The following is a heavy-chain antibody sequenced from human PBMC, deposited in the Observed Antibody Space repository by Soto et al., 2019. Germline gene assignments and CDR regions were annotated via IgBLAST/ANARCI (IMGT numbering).Heavy chain of an antibody. CDR2: IYPDSGGT. CDR3: VRAETFYPGNTCDY. CDR1: DYSFKGYY. D-gene: IGHD1-1*01. J-gene: IGHJ4*02. Sequence: ASVQGSRESSDYSFKGYYFHWVRQAPGQGLEWMGWIYPDSGGTNYAPKFRGWVTMTRDTSIRTAYMELSGLKSDDTAVYFCVRAETFYPGNTCDYWGQGALVTVSS. V-gene: IGHV1-2*04.